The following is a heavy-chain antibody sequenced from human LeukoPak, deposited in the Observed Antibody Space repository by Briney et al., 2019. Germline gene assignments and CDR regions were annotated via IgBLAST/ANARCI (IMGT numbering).Heavy chain of an antibody. CDR3: ARKSGSYYWYFDL. CDR2: ISAYNGNT. CDR1: GYTFTSYG. J-gene: IGHJ2*01. D-gene: IGHD1-26*01. V-gene: IGHV1-18*01. Sequence: GASVKVSCKASGYTFTSYGISWVRQAPGQGLEWMGCISAYNGNTNYAQKLQGRVTMTTDTSNSTAYMEVRSLRSEDTAVYYCARKSGSYYWYFDLWGRGTLVTVSS.